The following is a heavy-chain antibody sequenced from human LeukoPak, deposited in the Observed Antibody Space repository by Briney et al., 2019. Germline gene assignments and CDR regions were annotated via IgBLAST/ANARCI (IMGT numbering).Heavy chain of an antibody. CDR2: ISPGGDRT. Sequence: GGSLRLSCAASGFTFSTYALSWVRQAPGKRLEWVSAISPGGDRTYYADSVKGRFAISRDNSKNTLYLQMHSLRAEDTAVYYCAKGISADGYNFERGADYWGQGAQVIVSS. D-gene: IGHD5-24*01. J-gene: IGHJ4*02. V-gene: IGHV3-23*01. CDR3: AKGISADGYNFERGADY. CDR1: GFTFSTYA.